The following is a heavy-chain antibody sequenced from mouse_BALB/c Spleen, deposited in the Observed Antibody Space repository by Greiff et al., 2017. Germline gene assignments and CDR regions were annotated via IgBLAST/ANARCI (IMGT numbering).Heavy chain of an antibody. Sequence: EVKLVESGGGLVQPGGSRKLSCAASGFTFSSYAMSWVRQSPEKRLEWVAEISSGGSYTYYPDTVTGRFTISRDNAKNTLYLEMSSLRSEDTAMYYCAREPRKGGTYFDYWGQGTTLTVSS. CDR1: GFTFSSYA. CDR2: ISSGGSYT. J-gene: IGHJ2*01. CDR3: AREPRKGGTYFDY. D-gene: IGHD1-1*01. V-gene: IGHV5-9-4*01.